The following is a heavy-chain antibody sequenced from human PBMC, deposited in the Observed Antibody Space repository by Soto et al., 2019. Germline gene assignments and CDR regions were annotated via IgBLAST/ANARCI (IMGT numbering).Heavy chain of an antibody. CDR2: ISYDGSNK. V-gene: IGHV3-30*03. Sequence: GGSLRLSCAATGFRFTTYGMNWIRQAPGKGLEWVAVISYDGSNKYYADSVKGRFTISRDNSKNTLYLQMNSLRAEDTAVYYCARGTYYDFWSGPDPFDPWGQGTLVTVSS. J-gene: IGHJ5*02. D-gene: IGHD3-3*01. CDR1: GFRFTTYG. CDR3: ARGTYYDFWSGPDPFDP.